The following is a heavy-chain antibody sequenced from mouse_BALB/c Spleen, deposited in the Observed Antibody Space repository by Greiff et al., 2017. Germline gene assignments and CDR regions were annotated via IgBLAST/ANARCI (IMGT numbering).Heavy chain of an antibody. J-gene: IGHJ2*01. CDR3: ARRLFDY. V-gene: IGHV1-7*01. CDR1: GYTFTSYW. Sequence: VQLQQSGAELAKPGASVKMSCKASGYTFTSYWMHWVKQRPGQGLEWIGYINPSTGYTEYNQKFKDKATLTADKSSSTAYMQLSSLTSEDSAVYYCARRLFDYWGQGTTLTVSS. CDR2: INPSTGYT.